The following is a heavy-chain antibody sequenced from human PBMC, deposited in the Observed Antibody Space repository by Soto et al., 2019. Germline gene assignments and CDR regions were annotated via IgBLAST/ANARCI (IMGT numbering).Heavy chain of an antibody. J-gene: IGHJ5*02. D-gene: IGHD6-19*01. CDR3: AKCSVGTVRTSGWCNWFDP. V-gene: IGHV3-23*01. CDR1: GFTFSSSA. CDR2: IRVGGGDT. Sequence: EVRLLESGGGLAQPGGSRRLSCAASGFTFSSSAMNWVRQAPGKGRWWVSSIRVGGGDTFYADSVRGRFTVAIAISRNSLYLQTNSLRAEDTAIYYWAKCSVGTVRTSGWCNWFDPWGQGTLVNVSS.